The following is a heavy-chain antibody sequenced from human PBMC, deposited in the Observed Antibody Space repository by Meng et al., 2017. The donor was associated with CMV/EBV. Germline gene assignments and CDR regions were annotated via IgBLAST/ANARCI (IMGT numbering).Heavy chain of an antibody. V-gene: IGHV3-21*01. J-gene: IGHJ4*02. CDR1: GFAFRTYS. CDR3: ARAPPDADFDY. CDR2: ISSTSSYI. Sequence: GQVVESGGGLVKPGGSLGLSCVASGFAFRTYSMSWVRQVPGKGLEWISSISSTSSYIYYADSLKGRFTVSRDNAKNSLYLQVSSLRADDTAVYYCARAPPDADFDYWGQGTLVTVSS.